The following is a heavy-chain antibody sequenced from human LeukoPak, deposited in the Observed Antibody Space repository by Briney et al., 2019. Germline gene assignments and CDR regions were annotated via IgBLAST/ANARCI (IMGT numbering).Heavy chain of an antibody. V-gene: IGHV1-69*05. CDR2: IIPIFGTA. CDR1: GGTFSSYA. CDR3: AREVLPDFNGGNSAYYYMDV. D-gene: IGHD4-23*01. J-gene: IGHJ6*03. Sequence: EASVKVSCKASGGTFSSYAISWVRQAPGQGLEWMGRIIPIFGTANYAQKFQGRVTITTDESTSTAYMELSSLRSEDTAVYYCAREVLPDFNGGNSAYYYMDVWGKGTTVTVSS.